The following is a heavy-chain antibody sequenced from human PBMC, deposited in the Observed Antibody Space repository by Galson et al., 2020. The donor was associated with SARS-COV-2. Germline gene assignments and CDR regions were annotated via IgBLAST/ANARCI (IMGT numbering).Heavy chain of an antibody. J-gene: IGHJ4*02. CDR1: GFTFSDYA. Sequence: GASLKISCAASGFTFSDYAVNWVRQAPGKGLEWVSGISASGSDTVYADSVKGRFIISRDNSKNTLYLQMNSLRADDTAVYYCAKARLDDYSDSSGYYYGGYYFDYWGQGTLVTVSS. D-gene: IGHD3-22*01. V-gene: IGHV3-23*01. CDR2: ISASGSDT. CDR3: AKARLDDYSDSSGYYYGGYYFDY.